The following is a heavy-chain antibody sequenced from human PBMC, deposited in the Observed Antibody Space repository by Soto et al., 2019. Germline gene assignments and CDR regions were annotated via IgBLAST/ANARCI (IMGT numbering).Heavy chain of an antibody. CDR1: GGSISSSSYY. D-gene: IGHD6-19*01. CDR2: IYYSGST. CDR3: ARGSIEVAGTKGWFDP. V-gene: IGHV4-39*01. J-gene: IGHJ5*02. Sequence: PSETLSLTCTVSGGSISSSSYYWGWIRQPPGKGLEWIGSIYYSGSTYYNPSLKSRVTISVDTSKNQFSLKLSSVTAADTAVYYCARGSIEVAGTKGWFDPWGQGTLVTVSS.